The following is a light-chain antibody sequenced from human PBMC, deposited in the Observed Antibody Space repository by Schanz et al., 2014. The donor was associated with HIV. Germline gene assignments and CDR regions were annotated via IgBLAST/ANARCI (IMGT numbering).Light chain of an antibody. J-gene: IGKJ3*01. Sequence: DIQMTQSPSTLSASVGDRVTITCRASQSIDTWLAWYQQKPGKAPKLLIYKASSLQSGVPSRFSGSGSGTEFTLTIRRLQPDDCATYYCQQLDDYPFTFGPGTKVDSK. CDR3: QQLDDYPFT. CDR1: QSIDTW. CDR2: KAS. V-gene: IGKV1-5*03.